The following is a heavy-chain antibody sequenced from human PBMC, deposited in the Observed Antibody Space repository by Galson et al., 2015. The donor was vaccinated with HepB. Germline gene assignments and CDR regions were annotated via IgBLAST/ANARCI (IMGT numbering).Heavy chain of an antibody. Sequence: SLRLSCAASGFTFSSYAMSWVRQAPGKGLEWVSAISGSGGSTYYADSVKGRFTISRGNSKNTLYLQMNSLRAEDTAVYYCAKTFDILTGYDYWGQGTLVTVSS. CDR1: GFTFSSYA. CDR2: ISGSGGST. CDR3: AKTFDILTGYDY. J-gene: IGHJ4*02. D-gene: IGHD3-9*01. V-gene: IGHV3-23*01.